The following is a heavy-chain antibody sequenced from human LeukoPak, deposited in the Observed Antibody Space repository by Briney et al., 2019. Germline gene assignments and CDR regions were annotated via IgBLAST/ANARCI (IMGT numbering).Heavy chain of an antibody. V-gene: IGHV3-7*03. J-gene: IGHJ5*02. CDR2: IKKDGSQK. CDR1: GFTFTNAW. CDR3: ARVGWELLNLHFDP. D-gene: IGHD1-26*01. Sequence: PGGSLRLSCVDSGFTFTNAWMSWVRQAPGKGPEWVASIKKDGSQKYYVDSVKGRFTISRDNAQNSLYLQMNSLRVEDTAIYSCARVGWELLNLHFDPWGQGTLVTVSS.